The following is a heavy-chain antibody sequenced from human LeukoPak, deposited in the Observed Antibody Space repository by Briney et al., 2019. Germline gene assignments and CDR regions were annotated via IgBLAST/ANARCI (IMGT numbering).Heavy chain of an antibody. D-gene: IGHD2-15*01. V-gene: IGHV3-48*01. CDR2: ISRSSSTI. CDR3: ARDGYCSGGSCYGVSFDY. J-gene: IGHJ4*02. Sequence: PGGSLRLSCAASGFIFSSYSMNWVRQAPGKGLEWVSYISRSSSTIYYADSVKGRFTISRDNAKNSLYLQMNSLRADDTAVYYCARDGYCSGGSCYGVSFDYWGQGTLVTVSP. CDR1: GFIFSSYS.